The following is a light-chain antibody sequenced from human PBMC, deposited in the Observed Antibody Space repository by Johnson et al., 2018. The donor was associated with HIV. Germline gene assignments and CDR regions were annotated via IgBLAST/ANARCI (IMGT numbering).Light chain of an antibody. V-gene: IGLV1-51*01. CDR2: DNY. CDR1: SSNIGNNY. Sequence: QSVLTQPPSVSAAPGQKVTISCSGSSSNIGNNYVSWYQQVPGTAPKLLIYDNYKRPSGIPDRFSGSKSGTSATLGITGLQTGAEADYYCGTWDSSLSAGGYVFGTGTKVTVL. CDR3: GTWDSSLSAGGYV. J-gene: IGLJ1*01.